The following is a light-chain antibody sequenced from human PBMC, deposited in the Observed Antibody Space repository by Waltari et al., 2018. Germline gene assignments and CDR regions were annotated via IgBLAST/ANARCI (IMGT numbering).Light chain of an antibody. Sequence: QSVLTQPPSVSGAPGQRVTISCTGTRSNIGADYDVHWYQQFPGTAPQLLIYGDTNRPSGVPDRFSGSKSSTSAFLAITGLQAEDEADYYCQSYDSSLSGNYVFGTGTKVTVL. CDR1: RSNIGADYD. J-gene: IGLJ1*01. CDR2: GDT. CDR3: QSYDSSLSGNYV. V-gene: IGLV1-40*01.